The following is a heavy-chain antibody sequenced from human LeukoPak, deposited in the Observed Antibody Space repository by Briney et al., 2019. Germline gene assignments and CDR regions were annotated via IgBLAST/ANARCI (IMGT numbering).Heavy chain of an antibody. Sequence: TGGSLRLSCAASGFTFGSYSMNWVRQAPGKGLEWVSYISSSSSTIYYADSVKGRFTISRDNAKNSLYLQMNSLRAEDTAVYYCARDRDDILTGSLDYWGQGTLVTVSS. V-gene: IGHV3-48*01. D-gene: IGHD3-9*01. J-gene: IGHJ4*02. CDR2: ISSSSSTI. CDR1: GFTFGSYS. CDR3: ARDRDDILTGSLDY.